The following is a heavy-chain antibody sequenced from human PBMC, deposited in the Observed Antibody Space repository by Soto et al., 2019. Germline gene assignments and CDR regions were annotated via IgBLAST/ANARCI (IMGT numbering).Heavy chain of an antibody. CDR2: IYHSGST. Sequence: SETLSLTCTASGASISSSYWSWIRRPPGKGLEWIGYIYHSGSTKYNPSLKSRVTISVDTSKNQFSVKLSSVTAADTAVYYCARVWGLDYIDSWGQGTRVTVS. D-gene: IGHD7-27*01. CDR3: ARVWGLDYIDS. CDR1: GASISSSY. V-gene: IGHV4-59*01. J-gene: IGHJ4*02.